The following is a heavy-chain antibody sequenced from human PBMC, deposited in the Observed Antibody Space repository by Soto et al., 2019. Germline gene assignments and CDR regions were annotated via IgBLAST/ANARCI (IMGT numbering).Heavy chain of an antibody. D-gene: IGHD5-12*01. CDR1: GYTFASYY. J-gene: IGHJ4*02. CDR3: ARDFLSRDGYNYQDGY. CDR2: INPSGGST. V-gene: IGHV1-46*01. Sequence: AASVKVSCKASGYTFASYYMHWVRQAPGQGLEWMGIINPSGGSTSYAQKFQGRVTMTRDTSTSTVYMELSSLRSEDTAVYYCARDFLSRDGYNYQDGYWGQGTLVTVSS.